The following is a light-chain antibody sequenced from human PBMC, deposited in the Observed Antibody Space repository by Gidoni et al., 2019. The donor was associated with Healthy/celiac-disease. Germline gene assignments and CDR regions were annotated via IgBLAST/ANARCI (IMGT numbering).Light chain of an antibody. CDR1: QSVSSY. CDR3: QQSSNWTRGYT. CDR2: DAS. V-gene: IGKV3-11*01. J-gene: IGKJ2*01. Sequence: EIVLTQSPATLSLSPGERATLSCRASQSVSSYLAWYQQKPGQAPRLLIYDASNRATEIPARFSGSGSGTEFTLTNSSLEAEDFAVYYCQQSSNWTRGYTFGQGTKLEIK.